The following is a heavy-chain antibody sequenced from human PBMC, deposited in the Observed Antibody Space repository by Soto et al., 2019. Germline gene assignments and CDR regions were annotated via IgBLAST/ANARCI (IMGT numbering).Heavy chain of an antibody. Sequence: ASLKVSCKASGYTFTGYYMHWVRQAPGQGLEWMGWINPNSGGTNYAQKFQGWVTMTRDTSISTAYMELSRLRSDDTAVYYCARDASNSSSYKYYYYGMDVWGQGTTVTVSS. J-gene: IGHJ6*02. V-gene: IGHV1-2*04. CDR3: ARDASNSSSYKYYYYGMDV. CDR2: INPNSGGT. CDR1: GYTFTGYY. D-gene: IGHD6-6*01.